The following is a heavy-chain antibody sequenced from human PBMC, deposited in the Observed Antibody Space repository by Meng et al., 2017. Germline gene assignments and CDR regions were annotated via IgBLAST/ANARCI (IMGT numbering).Heavy chain of an antibody. CDR2: INHSGST. Sequence: QGGAGVLKPSETRSLPGGFYGGSFSCYYWSWIRQPPGKGLEWIGEINHSGSTDYNPYLKSRVTISVDTSKNQFSLKLSSVTAADTAVYYCARGRRFLEWFDYWGQGTLVTVSS. D-gene: IGHD3-3*01. V-gene: IGHV4-34*01. CDR3: ARGRRFLEWFDY. J-gene: IGHJ4*02. CDR1: GGSFSCYY.